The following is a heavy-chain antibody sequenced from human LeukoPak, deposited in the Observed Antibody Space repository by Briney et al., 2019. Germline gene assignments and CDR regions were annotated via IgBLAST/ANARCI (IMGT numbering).Heavy chain of an antibody. CDR1: GGSFSGYY. V-gene: IGHV4-34*01. D-gene: IGHD2-15*01. J-gene: IGHJ4*02. Sequence: SETLSLTCAVYGGSFSGYYWSWIRQPPGKGLEWIGEINHSGSTNYNPSLKSRVTISVDTSKNQFSLKLSSVTAADMAVYYCARGGGGYYDYWGQGTLVTVSS. CDR3: ARGGGGYYDY. CDR2: INHSGST.